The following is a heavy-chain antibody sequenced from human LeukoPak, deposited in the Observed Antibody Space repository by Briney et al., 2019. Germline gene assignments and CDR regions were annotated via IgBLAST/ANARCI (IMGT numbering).Heavy chain of an antibody. CDR2: ISAYNGNT. Sequence: GASVKVSCKASGYTFSTYTISWVRQAPGQGLEGLGWISAYNGNTYYAQRLQGRVTMTTDTSTTTAYMELKSLTSDDTAVYFCARGPHHFYGMDVWGQGTTVTVSS. V-gene: IGHV1-18*04. D-gene: IGHD1-14*01. CDR1: GYTFSTYT. J-gene: IGHJ6*02. CDR3: ARGPHHFYGMDV.